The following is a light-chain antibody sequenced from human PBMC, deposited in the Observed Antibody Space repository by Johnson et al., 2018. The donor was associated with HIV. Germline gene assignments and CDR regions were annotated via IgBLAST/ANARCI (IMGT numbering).Light chain of an antibody. V-gene: IGLV1-51*02. CDR2: ENN. CDR3: GTWDSSLSAYV. Sequence: QSVLTQSPSVSAAPGQKVTISCSGSSSNIGNNYVSWYQQLPGVAPTLLIYENNKRPSGIPDRFSGSKSGTSATLGITGLQAGDEGDYYCGTWDSSLSAYVFGTGTKVTVL. J-gene: IGLJ1*01. CDR1: SSNIGNNY.